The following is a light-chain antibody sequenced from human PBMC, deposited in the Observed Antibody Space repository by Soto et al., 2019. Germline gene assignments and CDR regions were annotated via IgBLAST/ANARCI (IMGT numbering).Light chain of an antibody. CDR1: QSLLHNNGDNY. CDR2: LGS. J-gene: IGKJ5*01. Sequence: DIVMTQSPLSLPVSPGEPASISCRSSQSLLHNNGDNYLDWYLQKPGQSPQLLIYLGSNRASGVPDRFSGSGSGTDFTLKISRVEAEDVGVYYCMQALQTRYTFGQGTRLEIK. V-gene: IGKV2-28*01. CDR3: MQALQTRYT.